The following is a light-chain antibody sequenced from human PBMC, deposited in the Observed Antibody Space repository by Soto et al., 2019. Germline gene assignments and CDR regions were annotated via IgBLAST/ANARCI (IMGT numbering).Light chain of an antibody. J-gene: IGKJ5*01. CDR3: HQYNNWPRT. Sequence: EIVMTQPPATLSVSPGERATLPCRASQSVRNNLAWYQQKPGQAPSLLIYGASTRATGIPARFSGSGSGTEFTLTISSLQSEDFAVYFCHQYNNWPRTFGQGTRLEIK. V-gene: IGKV3-15*01. CDR2: GAS. CDR1: QSVRNN.